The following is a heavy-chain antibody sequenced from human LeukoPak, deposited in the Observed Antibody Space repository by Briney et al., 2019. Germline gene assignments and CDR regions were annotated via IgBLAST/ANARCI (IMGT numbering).Heavy chain of an antibody. J-gene: IGHJ5*02. CDR2: IIPIFGTA. Sequence: SVKVSCKASGGTFSSYAISWVRQAPGQGLEWMGGIIPIFGTANYAQKFQGRVTITADESTSTAYMELSSLRSEDTAVYYCAGDLPYLPALTAAALGWFDPWGQGTLVTVSS. CDR1: GGTFSSYA. CDR3: AGDLPYLPALTAAALGWFDP. D-gene: IGHD6-13*01. V-gene: IGHV1-69*01.